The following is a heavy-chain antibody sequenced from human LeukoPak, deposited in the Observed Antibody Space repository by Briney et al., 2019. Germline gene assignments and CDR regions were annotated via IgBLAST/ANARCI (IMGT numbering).Heavy chain of an antibody. Sequence: ASVKLSCKASGYTFTSYYMHSVRQAPGHGLEWMGIINPSGGITSYAQKFQGRVTMTRDTSTSTVYMELSSLRSEDAAVYYCAAPSHHYYDSSGYYPFQHWGQGTLVTVSS. CDR1: GYTFTSYY. CDR2: INPSGGIT. CDR3: AAPSHHYYDSSGYYPFQH. D-gene: IGHD3-22*01. V-gene: IGHV1-46*01. J-gene: IGHJ1*01.